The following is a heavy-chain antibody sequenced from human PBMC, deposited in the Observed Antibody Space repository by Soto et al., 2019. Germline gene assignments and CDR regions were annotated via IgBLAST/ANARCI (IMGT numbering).Heavy chain of an antibody. CDR1: GFTFSSYW. V-gene: IGHV3-7*01. CDR3: ARDEARPLGY. Sequence: EVQLVESGGGLVQPGGSLRLSCAASGFTFSSYWMSWVRQAPGKGLEWVANIKPDGSEKYYVDSVRGRFTISRDNVENSLNLQMNSLRAEDAALYYCARDEARPLGYWGHGTLVTVSS. J-gene: IGHJ4*01. D-gene: IGHD6-6*01. CDR2: IKPDGSEK.